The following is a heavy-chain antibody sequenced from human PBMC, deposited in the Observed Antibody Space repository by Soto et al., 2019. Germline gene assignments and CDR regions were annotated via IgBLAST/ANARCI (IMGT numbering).Heavy chain of an antibody. J-gene: IGHJ3*02. V-gene: IGHV3-23*01. CDR3: AQPRGYGVFDAYDI. D-gene: IGHD1-1*01. Sequence: VGSLRLFCAASGFTFSTYAMSWVRQAPGKGLEWVSAISASGDSTYSADSVKGRFTISRDNSMNALYLQMSSLRIEDTAVYYCAQPRGYGVFDAYDIWGQGTMVTVSS. CDR2: ISASGDST. CDR1: GFTFSTYA.